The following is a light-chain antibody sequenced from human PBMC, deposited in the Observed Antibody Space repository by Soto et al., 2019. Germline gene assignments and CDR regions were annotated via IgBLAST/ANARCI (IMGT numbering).Light chain of an antibody. V-gene: IGKV4-1*01. J-gene: IGKJ1*01. CDR2: WAS. CDR3: QQYYSTPQT. Sequence: DIVMTQSPESLAVSLGERATINCKTSQSVLYSSNTKNYLAWYQQKPGQPPKLLIYWASTREAGVPHRFCGSGSWPAFTLAISSLQADDVAVYYCQQYYSTPQTFGQGTKVEIK. CDR1: QSVLYSSNTKNY.